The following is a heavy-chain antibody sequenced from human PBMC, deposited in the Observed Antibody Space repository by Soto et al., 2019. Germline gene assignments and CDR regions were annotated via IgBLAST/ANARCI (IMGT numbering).Heavy chain of an antibody. V-gene: IGHV4-34*01. CDR2: INHSGST. CDR1: GGSFSGYY. J-gene: IGHJ5*02. Sequence: PSETLSLTCAVYGGSFSGYYWSWIRQPPGKGLEWIGEINHSGSTNYNPSLKSRVTISVDTSKNQFSLKLSSVTAAATAVYYCARGLSYSSSWYAHWGQGTLVTV. CDR3: ARGLSYSSSWYAH. D-gene: IGHD6-13*01.